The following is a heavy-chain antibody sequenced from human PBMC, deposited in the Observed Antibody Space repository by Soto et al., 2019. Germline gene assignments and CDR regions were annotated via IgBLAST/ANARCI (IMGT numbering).Heavy chain of an antibody. CDR2: IIPIFGTA. D-gene: IGHD1-7*01. CDR1: GGTFSSYA. J-gene: IGHJ6*02. CDR3: ARDPGKLELRIHGMDV. Sequence: AASVKVSCKASGGTFSSYAISWARQAPGQGLEWMGGIIPIFGTANYAQKFQGRVTITADESTSTAYMELSSLRSEDTAVYYCARDPGKLELRIHGMDVWGQGTTVTVSS. V-gene: IGHV1-69*13.